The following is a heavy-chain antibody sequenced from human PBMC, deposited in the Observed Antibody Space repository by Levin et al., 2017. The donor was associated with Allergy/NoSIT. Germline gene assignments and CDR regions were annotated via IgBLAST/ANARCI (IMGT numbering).Heavy chain of an antibody. J-gene: IGHJ6*02. Sequence: GESLKISCAASGFTFDDYGMSWVRQAPGKGLEWVSGINWNGGSTGYADSVKGRFTISRDNAKNSLYLQMNSLRAEDTALYHCARGSGWITIFDVWGQGTTVTVSS. CDR1: GFTFDDYG. V-gene: IGHV3-20*01. CDR2: INWNGGST. D-gene: IGHD3-3*01. CDR3: ARGSGWITIFDV.